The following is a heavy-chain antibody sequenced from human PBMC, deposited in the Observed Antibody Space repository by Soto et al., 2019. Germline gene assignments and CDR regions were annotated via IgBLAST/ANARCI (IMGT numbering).Heavy chain of an antibody. J-gene: IGHJ3*02. CDR2: IGTAGDT. V-gene: IGHV3-13*01. D-gene: IGHD2-21*02. Sequence: GGSRRLSCAASGFTFSSYDMHWVRQTTGKGLEWVPAIGTAGDTYYPGSVKGRFTISRENAKNSLYLQMNSLRAGDTAVYYCARALAYCGGDCSGAFDIWGQGTMVTVSS. CDR1: GFTFSSYD. CDR3: ARALAYCGGDCSGAFDI.